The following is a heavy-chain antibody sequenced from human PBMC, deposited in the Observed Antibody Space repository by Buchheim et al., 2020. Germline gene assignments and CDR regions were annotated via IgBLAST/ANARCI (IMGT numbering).Heavy chain of an antibody. CDR2: ISSSSSTI. Sequence: EVQLVESGGGLVQPGGSLRLSCAASGFTFSSYSMNWVRQAPGKGLEWVSYISSSSSTIYYADSVKGRFTISRDNAKNSLYLQMNSLRAEDTAVYYCARDGAPLWFGELLVHYYGMDVWGQGTT. CDR3: ARDGAPLWFGELLVHYYGMDV. CDR1: GFTFSSYS. J-gene: IGHJ6*02. V-gene: IGHV3-48*01. D-gene: IGHD3-10*01.